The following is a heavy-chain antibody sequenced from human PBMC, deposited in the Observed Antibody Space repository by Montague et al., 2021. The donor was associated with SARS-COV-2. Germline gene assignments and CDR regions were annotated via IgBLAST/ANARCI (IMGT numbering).Heavy chain of an antibody. J-gene: IGHJ4*02. Sequence: SETLSLTCSVSGGSTSNYYWTWIRQSPGKGLQWIGYIFYTGSKKFNPSLKTRVSMSLDASKNHFSLRLSAVTAADTARYYCARAQNIRFIANCVNYFDLWGLGALVTVSS. CDR2: IFYTGSK. V-gene: IGHV4-59*01. CDR3: ARAQNIRFIANCVNYFDL. CDR1: GGSTSNYY. D-gene: IGHD2-15*01.